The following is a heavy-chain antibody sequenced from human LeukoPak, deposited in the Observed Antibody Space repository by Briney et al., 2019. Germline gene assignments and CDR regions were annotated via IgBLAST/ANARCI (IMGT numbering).Heavy chain of an antibody. V-gene: IGHV3-11*01. CDR3: ARLGIAARLDVTYGMDV. D-gene: IGHD6-6*01. J-gene: IGHJ6*02. CDR1: GFTFSDYY. Sequence: GGSLRLSCAASGFTFSDYYMSWIRQAPGKGLEWVSNISSSGSTIYYADSVKGRFTISRDNAKNSLYLQMNSLRAEDTAVYYCARLGIAARLDVTYGMDVWGQGTTVTVSS. CDR2: ISSSGSTI.